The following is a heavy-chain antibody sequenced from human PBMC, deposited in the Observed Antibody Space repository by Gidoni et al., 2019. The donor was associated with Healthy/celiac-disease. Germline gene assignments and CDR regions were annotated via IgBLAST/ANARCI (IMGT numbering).Heavy chain of an antibody. CDR1: GGSISSSSYY. CDR3: ARHSSGWGPGAFDI. Sequence: QLQLQESGPGLVKPSETLSLTCTVSGGSISSSSYYWGWIRQPPGKGLEWIGSIYYSGSTYYNPSLKSRVTISVDTSKNQFSLKLSSVTAADTAVYYCARHSSGWGPGAFDIWGQGTMVTVSS. D-gene: IGHD6-19*01. CDR2: IYYSGST. J-gene: IGHJ3*02. V-gene: IGHV4-39*01.